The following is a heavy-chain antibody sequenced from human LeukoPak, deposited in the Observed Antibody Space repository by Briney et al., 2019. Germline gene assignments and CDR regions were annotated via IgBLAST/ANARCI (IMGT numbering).Heavy chain of an antibody. CDR3: ARDLRIAAAGD. CDR2: ISASGGST. CDR1: GFTFSSYA. V-gene: IGHV3-23*01. J-gene: IGHJ1*01. D-gene: IGHD6-13*01. Sequence: GGSLRLSCAASGFTFSSYAMSWVRQAPGKGLEWVSAISASGGSTYYADSVKGRFTISRDNSKNTLYLQMNSLRAEDTAVYYCARDLRIAAAGDWGQGTLVTVSS.